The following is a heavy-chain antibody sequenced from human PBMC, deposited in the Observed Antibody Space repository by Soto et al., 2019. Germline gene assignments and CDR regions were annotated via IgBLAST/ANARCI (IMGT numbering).Heavy chain of an antibody. J-gene: IGHJ3*01. CDR1: GFTFNIYW. Sequence: GGSLRLSCAASGFTFNIYWMQWVRQAPGEGLVWVSRITSDGRSTTYADSVRGRFTISRDNAKNTVYLQMNSLRAEDTAVYYCARDFGSLGYRHGIDLWGQGTMVTVSS. CDR2: ITSDGRST. V-gene: IGHV3-74*03. CDR3: ARDFGSLGYRHGIDL. D-gene: IGHD3-3*01.